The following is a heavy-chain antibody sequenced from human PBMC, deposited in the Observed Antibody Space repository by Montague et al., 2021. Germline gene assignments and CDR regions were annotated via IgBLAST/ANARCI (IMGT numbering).Heavy chain of an antibody. J-gene: IGHJ5*02. Sequence: SETLSLTCTVSGGAIRSRYWCWIRQPPGKGLEWLGYIYYSGNTNSNPSLTIRVTISVATSKNQFSLKLSSLTAADTAVYYCARDLHGSSGKWFDPWGQGTLVTVSS. CDR3: ARDLHGSSGKWFDP. D-gene: IGHD1-26*01. CDR1: GGAIRSRY. V-gene: IGHV4-59*11. CDR2: IYYSGNT.